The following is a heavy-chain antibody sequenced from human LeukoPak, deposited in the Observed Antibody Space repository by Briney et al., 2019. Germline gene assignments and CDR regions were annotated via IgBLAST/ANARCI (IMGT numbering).Heavy chain of an antibody. D-gene: IGHD2-2*01. CDR2: ISSRGTV. CDR3: ARGVPSTISGWFFDL. V-gene: IGHV3-48*01. CDR1: GFIFSNYN. J-gene: IGHJ2*01. Sequence: GGSLRLSCVGSGFIFSNYNMNWVRQAPGKGLEWISYISSRGTVSYADSVEGRFAISRDNAKNSLYLQMNSLRVEDRAVYFCARGVPSTISGWFFDLWGRGALVTVSS.